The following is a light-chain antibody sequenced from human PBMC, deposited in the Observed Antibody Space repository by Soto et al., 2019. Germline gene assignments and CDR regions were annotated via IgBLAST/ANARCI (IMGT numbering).Light chain of an antibody. CDR1: QSALFNSNNKNY. J-gene: IGKJ1*01. V-gene: IGKV4-1*01. CDR3: QQYFTTPSWT. Sequence: DIVMTQSPDSLAVSLGERATINCMSSQSALFNSNNKNYIAWYQQKPGQPPKLLIYWASTRESGVPDRFSGSGSETDFTLTINSLQAEDVAVYYCQQYFTTPSWTFGQGTTVEIK. CDR2: WAS.